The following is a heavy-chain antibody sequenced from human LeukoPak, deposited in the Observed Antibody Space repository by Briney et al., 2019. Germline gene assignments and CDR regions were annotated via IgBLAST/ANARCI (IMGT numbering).Heavy chain of an antibody. V-gene: IGHV3-7*04. CDR3: ARDLDY. CDR2: VKEDGRQK. J-gene: IGHJ4*02. Sequence: GGSLRLSCAASGFTFSTYWMSWVRQAPGKGLEWVANVKEDGRQKFCVDSVKGRFTISRDNAKNSLYLQMDSLRAEDTAVYYCARDLDYWGQGTPVTVSS. CDR1: GFTFSTYW.